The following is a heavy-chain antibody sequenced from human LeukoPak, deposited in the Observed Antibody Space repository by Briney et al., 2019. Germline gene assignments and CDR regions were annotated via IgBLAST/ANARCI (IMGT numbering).Heavy chain of an antibody. CDR2: IYTSGST. CDR3: AREVISDSSGYYPH. J-gene: IGHJ4*02. V-gene: IGHV4-61*02. CDR1: GGSISSGSYY. Sequence: PSETLSLTCTVSGGSISSGSYYWSWIRQPAGKGLEWIGRIYTSGSTNYNPSLKSRVTISVDTSKNQFSLKLSSVTAADTAVYYCAREVISDSSGYYPHWGQGTLVTVSS. D-gene: IGHD3-22*01.